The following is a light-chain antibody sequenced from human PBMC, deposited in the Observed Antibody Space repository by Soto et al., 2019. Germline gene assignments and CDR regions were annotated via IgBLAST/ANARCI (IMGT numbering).Light chain of an antibody. CDR3: MQALQTPIFT. V-gene: IGKV2-28*01. Sequence: DIVMTRSPLSLPVTPGEPASISCRSSQSLLHSNGYNYLDWYLQKPGQSPQLLIYLGSNRASGVPDGFSGSGSGTDFTLKISRVEAEDVGVYYCMQALQTPIFTFGPGTKVDIK. CDR1: QSLLHSNGYNY. CDR2: LGS. J-gene: IGKJ3*01.